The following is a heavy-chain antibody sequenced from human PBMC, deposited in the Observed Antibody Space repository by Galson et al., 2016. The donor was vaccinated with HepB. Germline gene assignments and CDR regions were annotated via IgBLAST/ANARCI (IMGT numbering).Heavy chain of an antibody. V-gene: IGHV3-11*05. Sequence: SLRLSCAASGFTFSDYYMSWVRQAPGKGLEWVSYISSGSSYTNYADSVKGRFTISRDNAKNSLYLQMNSLTAEDTALYYCARERTGIWDNFDYWGQGALVTVSS. CDR2: ISSGSSYT. D-gene: IGHD2-15*01. J-gene: IGHJ4*02. CDR1: GFTFSDYY. CDR3: ARERTGIWDNFDY.